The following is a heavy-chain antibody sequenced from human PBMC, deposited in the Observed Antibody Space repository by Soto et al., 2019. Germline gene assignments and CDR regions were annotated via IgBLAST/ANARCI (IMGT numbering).Heavy chain of an antibody. D-gene: IGHD3-10*01. V-gene: IGHV4-39*01. CDR3: VRTVGSSWFFDL. J-gene: IGHJ2*01. Sequence: QLQLRQSGPGLVQPLETLSLTCTVSNGSIPSGAYYWGWIRQSPGKGLEWIGSIFYTGSPYYTPSPQSRVTISVDTSRNQFSLKLNSATAADTAVYYCVRTVGSSWFFDLWDRGTLITVSS. CDR1: NGSIPSGAYY. CDR2: IFYTGSP.